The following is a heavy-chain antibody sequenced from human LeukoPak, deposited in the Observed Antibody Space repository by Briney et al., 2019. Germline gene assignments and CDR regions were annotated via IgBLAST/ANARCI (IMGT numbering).Heavy chain of an antibody. J-gene: IGHJ4*02. V-gene: IGHV3-7*03. CDR2: IKPDGTTK. CDR1: GFTFNNYA. CDR3: ARSIPYGTTWYGRSDY. D-gene: IGHD6-13*01. Sequence: PGGSLRLSCEASGFTFNNYAMSWVRQAPGKGLEWVANIKPDGTTKFYVDSVKGRFTISRDNALNSLYLQVNSLRAEDTAIYYCARSIPYGTTWYGRSDYWGQGTLVTVSS.